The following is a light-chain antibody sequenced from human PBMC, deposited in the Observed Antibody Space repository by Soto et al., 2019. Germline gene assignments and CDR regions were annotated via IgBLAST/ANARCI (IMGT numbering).Light chain of an antibody. V-gene: IGKV3-20*01. Sequence: EIVLTQSPGTLSLSPGERATLSCRASQSVSSSYLAWYQQKPGQAPRLLIYGASCRDTGIPVRFSGSGSGTSLTLNISRLETEDFEGYYCEQYDSSQLTFGRGTQVEIK. J-gene: IGKJ4*01. CDR2: GAS. CDR3: EQYDSSQLT. CDR1: QSVSSSY.